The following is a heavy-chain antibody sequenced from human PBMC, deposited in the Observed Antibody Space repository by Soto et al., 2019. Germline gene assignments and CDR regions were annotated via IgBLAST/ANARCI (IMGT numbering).Heavy chain of an antibody. J-gene: IGHJ5*02. D-gene: IGHD3-22*01. CDR2: INPSGGST. CDR1: GYTFTSYY. V-gene: IGHV1-46*01. CDR3: ARDPDGDSSGDHSGWFDP. Sequence: ASVKVSCKASGYTFTSYYMHWVRQAPGQGLEWMGIINPSGGSTSYAQKFQGRVTMTRDTSTSTAYMELSSLRSEDTAVYYCARDPDGDSSGDHSGWFDPWGQGTLVTVSS.